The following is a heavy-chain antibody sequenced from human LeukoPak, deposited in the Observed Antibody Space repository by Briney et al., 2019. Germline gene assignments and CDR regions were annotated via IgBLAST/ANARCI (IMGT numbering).Heavy chain of an antibody. V-gene: IGHV4-34*01. CDR1: GGSFSGYY. CDR2: INHSGST. CDR3: ARGIVATTSNYFDY. Sequence: SETLSLTCAVYGGSFSGYYWSWIRQPPGKGLEWIGEINHSGSTNYNPSLKSRVTISVDTSKNQFSLKLSSVTAADTAVYYCARGIVATTSNYFDYWGQGTLVTVSS. J-gene: IGHJ4*02. D-gene: IGHD5-12*01.